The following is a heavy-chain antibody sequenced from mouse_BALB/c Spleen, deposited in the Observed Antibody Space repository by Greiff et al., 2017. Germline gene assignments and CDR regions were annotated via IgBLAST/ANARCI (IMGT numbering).Heavy chain of an antibody. Sequence: VQLKESGAELVKPGASVKLSCTASGFNIKDTYMHWVKQRPEQGLEWIGRIDPANGNTKYDPKFQGKATITADTSSNTAYLQLSSLTSEDTAVYYCARGDYYGGYAMDYWGQGTSVTVSS. J-gene: IGHJ4*01. CDR2: IDPANGNT. CDR3: ARGDYYGGYAMDY. CDR1: GFNIKDTY. V-gene: IGHV14-3*02. D-gene: IGHD1-1*01.